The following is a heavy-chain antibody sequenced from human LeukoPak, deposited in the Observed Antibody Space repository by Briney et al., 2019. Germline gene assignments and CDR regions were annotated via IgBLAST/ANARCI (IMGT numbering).Heavy chain of an antibody. CDR3: GRGNDFLTGPLGY. Sequence: PGGSLRLSCAASGFTFSSYSMNWVRQAPGKGLEWVSSISSSSSYIYYADSVKGRFTISRDNAKNSLYLQMSCLRAEHTAVYYCGRGNDFLTGPLGYWGRGTLVTVSS. D-gene: IGHD3/OR15-3a*01. J-gene: IGHJ4*02. CDR1: GFTFSSYS. CDR2: ISSSSSYI. V-gene: IGHV3-21*01.